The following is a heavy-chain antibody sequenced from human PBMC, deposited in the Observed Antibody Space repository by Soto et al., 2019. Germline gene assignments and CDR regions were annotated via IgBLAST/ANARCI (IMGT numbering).Heavy chain of an antibody. CDR3: AMSPRSIAAGVIAY. V-gene: IGHV4-4*02. J-gene: IGHJ4*02. Sequence: SETLSLTCAVSGGSISTSNLWTWVRQPPGKGLEWIGEIYHSGSTNYNPSLKSRVTISVDKSKNQFSLKLNSVTAADTAVYYCAMSPRSIAAGVIAYSAQRSLVIVSA. CDR2: IYHSGST. CDR1: GGSISTSNL. D-gene: IGHD6-13*01.